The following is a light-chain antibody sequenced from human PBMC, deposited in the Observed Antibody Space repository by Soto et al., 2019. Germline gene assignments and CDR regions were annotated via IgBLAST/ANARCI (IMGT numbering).Light chain of an antibody. CDR2: GAS. V-gene: IGKV1-27*01. CDR3: QKYGSAPLT. Sequence: IPMTQSPSSLSASVGDRVTISCRATGDISKSLAWYQRKPGKAPTLLIYGASTLQSGVPSRFSGSGSGTEFTLTIGSLQPEDVATYYCQKYGSAPLTFGGGTRVEI. CDR1: GDISKS. J-gene: IGKJ4*01.